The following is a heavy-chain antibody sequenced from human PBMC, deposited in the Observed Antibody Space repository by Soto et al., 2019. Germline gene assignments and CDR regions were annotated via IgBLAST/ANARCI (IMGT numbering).Heavy chain of an antibody. CDR1: GYSFTSYW. CDR3: ARSDIAAAGDYFDY. D-gene: IGHD6-13*01. V-gene: IGHV5-10-1*01. J-gene: IGHJ4*02. CDR2: IDPSDSYT. Sequence: DSLTISCKGSGYSFTSYWISLVRQMPGKGLEWMGRIDPSDSYTNYSPSFQGHVTISADKSISTAYLQWSSLKASDTAMYYCARSDIAAAGDYFDYWGQGTLVTVSS.